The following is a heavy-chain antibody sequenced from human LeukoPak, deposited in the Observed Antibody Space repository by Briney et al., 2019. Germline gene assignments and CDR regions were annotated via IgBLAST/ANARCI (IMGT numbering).Heavy chain of an antibody. Sequence: GGSLRLSCAASGFTFSSYWMSWVRQAPGKGLEWVANIKQDGSEKYYVDSVKGRFTISRDNAKNSLYLQMNSLRAEDTAVYYCARGRYSSGSYYFDYWGQGTLVNVSS. CDR1: GFTFSSYW. D-gene: IGHD6-19*01. CDR3: ARGRYSSGSYYFDY. V-gene: IGHV3-7*01. CDR2: IKQDGSEK. J-gene: IGHJ4*02.